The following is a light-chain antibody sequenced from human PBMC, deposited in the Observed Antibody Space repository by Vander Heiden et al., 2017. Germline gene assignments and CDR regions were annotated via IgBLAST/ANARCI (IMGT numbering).Light chain of an antibody. J-gene: IGKJ5*01. V-gene: IGKV3-11*01. Sequence: IVLTQSPATLASAPGEIATPSWRASQSVSSFLAWYQQTPGQAPRLLIYDASDRATGTSARFSGSGSGTYFPLTISILAPEDFAVYYCQQRSNRPITFGQGTRLEMK. CDR2: DAS. CDR3: QQRSNRPIT. CDR1: QSVSSF.